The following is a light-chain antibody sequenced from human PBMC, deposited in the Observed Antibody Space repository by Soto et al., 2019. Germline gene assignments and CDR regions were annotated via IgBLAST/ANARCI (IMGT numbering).Light chain of an antibody. CDR1: QAISSH. V-gene: IGKV1-9*01. CDR3: QQLNSYPLT. Sequence: DIQLTQSPSFLSASVGGRVTITCRASQAISSHLAWYQQKSGKAPNLLIYGASTLQSGVPSRFSGSGSGTQFTLTISSLQPEDFATYYCQQLNSYPLTFGPGTTVDIK. CDR2: GAS. J-gene: IGKJ3*01.